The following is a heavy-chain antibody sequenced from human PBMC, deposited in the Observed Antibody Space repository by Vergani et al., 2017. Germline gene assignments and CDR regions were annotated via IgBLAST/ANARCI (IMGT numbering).Heavy chain of an antibody. D-gene: IGHD3-9*01. J-gene: IGHJ4*02. CDR2: ISGSGDST. CDR1: GFTFSSYA. Sequence: EVQLLESGGGLVQPGGSLRLSCAASGFTFSSYAMSWVRQAPGKGLEWVSAISGSGDSTYYADSVKGRFTISRDNSKNTLYLQMNSLRAEDTAVYYCAKDSRYFDWLLSYWGQGTLVTGSS. V-gene: IGHV3-23*01. CDR3: AKDSRYFDWLLSY.